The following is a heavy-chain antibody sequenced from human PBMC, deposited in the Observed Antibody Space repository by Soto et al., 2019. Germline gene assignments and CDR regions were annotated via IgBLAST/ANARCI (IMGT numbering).Heavy chain of an antibody. CDR3: ARDLNSRGYFFNMDV. CDR2: ISSSGSDI. J-gene: IGHJ6*02. Sequence: GGSLRLSCAASGFTFNTYSMNWVRQAPGKGLKWVSSISSSGSDIYYADSEKGRFTISRDNAKNSLYLQMNSLRVEDTAVYYCARDLNSRGYFFNMDVWGPGTTVTVSS. D-gene: IGHD1-26*01. V-gene: IGHV3-21*01. CDR1: GFTFNTYS.